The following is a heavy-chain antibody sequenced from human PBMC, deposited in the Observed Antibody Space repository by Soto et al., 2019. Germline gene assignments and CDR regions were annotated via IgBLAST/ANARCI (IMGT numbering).Heavy chain of an antibody. CDR2: INSASTTT. CDR3: ARDLSH. J-gene: IGHJ4*02. V-gene: IGHV3-48*02. Sequence: DVQLVESGGGLVQPGGSLRLSCAASGFSFGTYAIHWVRQAPGKGLEWISYINSASTTTFHADSVKGRFTVSRDNAKDTAYMQMSGLRHEDTAVYYCARDLSHWGQGTLVTVSS. CDR1: GFSFGTYA.